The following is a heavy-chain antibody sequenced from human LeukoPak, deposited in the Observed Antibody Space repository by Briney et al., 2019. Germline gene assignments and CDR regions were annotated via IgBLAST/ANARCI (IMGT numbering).Heavy chain of an antibody. CDR1: GFTFSTYC. J-gene: IGHJ4*02. V-gene: IGHV3-74*01. Sequence: GGSLRLSCAAPGFTFSTYCMHWFGQAPGKGPMWVSRICPDGTVTNYADSVKARFIISRDNARNTVYLQMNSLRVEDTAVYYCVRDFRSADYWGQGTLVTVSS. CDR2: ICPDGTVT. CDR3: VRDFRSADY.